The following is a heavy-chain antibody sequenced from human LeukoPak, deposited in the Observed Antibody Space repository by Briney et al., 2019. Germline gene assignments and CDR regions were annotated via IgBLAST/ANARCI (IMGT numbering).Heavy chain of an antibody. CDR3: ARVRRYYYDSSGTPRRGYYYYGMDV. D-gene: IGHD3-22*01. J-gene: IGHJ6*02. Sequence: ASVKVSCKASGGTFSSYAISWVRQAPGQGLEWMGRIIPILGIANYAQKFQGRVTITADKSTSTAYMELSSLRSEDTAVYYCARVRRYYYDSSGTPRRGYYYYGMDVWGQGTPVTVSS. CDR1: GGTFSSYA. CDR2: IIPILGIA. V-gene: IGHV1-69*04.